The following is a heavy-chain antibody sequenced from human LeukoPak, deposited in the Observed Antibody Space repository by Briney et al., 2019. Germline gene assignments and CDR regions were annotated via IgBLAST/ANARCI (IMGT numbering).Heavy chain of an antibody. CDR1: GGSINSGGYF. D-gene: IGHD1-26*01. J-gene: IGHJ4*02. V-gene: IGHV4-31*03. CDR2: IYYSGST. Sequence: SETLSLTCTVSGGSINSGGYFWSWIRQHPGKGLEWIGYIYYSGSTYYNPSLKSRVTISVDTSKNQFSLKLSSVTAADTAVYYCARVQDSGSYFDYWGQGTLVTVSS. CDR3: ARVQDSGSYFDY.